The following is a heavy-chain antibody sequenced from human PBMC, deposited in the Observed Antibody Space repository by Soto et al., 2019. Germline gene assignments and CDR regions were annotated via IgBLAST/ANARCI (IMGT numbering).Heavy chain of an antibody. CDR2: ICYTQII. CDR3: ARAGGSGPLDDWFDP. V-gene: IGHV4-61*01. J-gene: IGHJ5*02. D-gene: IGHD3-10*01. CDR1: GDSVTSGSKC. Sequence: SLTCTVSGDSVTSGSKCWSWTRQPPGKALEWMAHICYTQIIKYNPSLKSRLTISIDTSKNQISLRLTSVTAADTALYYCARAGGSGPLDDWFDPWGQGTLVTVSS.